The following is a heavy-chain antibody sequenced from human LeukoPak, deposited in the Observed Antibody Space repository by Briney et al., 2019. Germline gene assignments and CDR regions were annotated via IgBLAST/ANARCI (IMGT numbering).Heavy chain of an antibody. CDR2: ISNTSSYI. Sequence: PGVSLRLSCAASGFTFSDYYMSWIPQAPGKGLEWVSYISNTSSYINYADSVKGRFTISRDNAKNSLFLQMNSLRAEDTAVYYCARVSQWLVPYWGQGTLVTVSS. V-gene: IGHV3-11*05. J-gene: IGHJ4*02. D-gene: IGHD6-19*01. CDR3: ARVSQWLVPY. CDR1: GFTFSDYY.